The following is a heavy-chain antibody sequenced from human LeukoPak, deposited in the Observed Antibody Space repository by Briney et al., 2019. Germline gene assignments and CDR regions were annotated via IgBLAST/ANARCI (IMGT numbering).Heavy chain of an antibody. CDR2: ISSSGSTI. Sequence: PGGSLRLSCAASGFTFSSYSMNWVRQAPGKGLEWVSYISSSGSTIYYADSVKGRFTISRDNSKNTLYLEMNSLRAEDTAVYYCAKDLMRDRWFGESWGQGTLVTVSS. CDR3: AKDLMRDRWFGES. V-gene: IGHV3-48*01. J-gene: IGHJ5*02. D-gene: IGHD3-10*01. CDR1: GFTFSSYS.